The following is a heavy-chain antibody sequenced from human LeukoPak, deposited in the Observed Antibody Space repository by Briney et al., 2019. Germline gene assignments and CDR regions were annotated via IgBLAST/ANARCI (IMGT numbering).Heavy chain of an antibody. D-gene: IGHD1-26*01. V-gene: IGHV1-8*02. J-gene: IGHJ5*02. CDR2: MSPNSGNT. CDR1: GGTFSSYA. Sequence: ASVKVSCKASGGTFSSYAISWVRQATGQGLEWMGWMSPNSGNTGYAQKFQGRVTLTRDTSISTAYMELSSLRSEDTAVYYCTPGRYGHGANWFDPWGQGTLVTVSS. CDR3: TPGRYGHGANWFDP.